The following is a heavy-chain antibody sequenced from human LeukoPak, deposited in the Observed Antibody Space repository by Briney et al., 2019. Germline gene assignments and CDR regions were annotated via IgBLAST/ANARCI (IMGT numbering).Heavy chain of an antibody. V-gene: IGHV1-2*02. CDR2: INPNSGGT. D-gene: IGHD3-3*01. J-gene: IGHJ4*02. Sequence: ASVKVSCKASGYTFTGYYMHWVRQAPGQGLEWMGWINPNSGGTNYAQKFQGRVTMTRDTSISTAYMELSRLRSDDTAVYYCARESPGGDDFRSGPDYWGQGTLVTVSS. CDR3: ARESPGGDDFRSGPDY. CDR1: GYTFTGYY.